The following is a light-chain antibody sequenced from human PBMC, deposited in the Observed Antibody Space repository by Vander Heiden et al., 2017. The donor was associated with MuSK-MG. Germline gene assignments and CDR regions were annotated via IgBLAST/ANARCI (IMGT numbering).Light chain of an antibody. CDR1: QSVSSY. J-gene: IGKJ3*01. Sequence: DIVLTQSSATLSLSPGERATLSCRASQSVSSYLAWYQQKPGQAPRLLIYDASNRATGIPARFSGSGSGTDFTLTISSLEPEDFAVYYCQQRSNWLTFGPGTKVDIK. CDR2: DAS. V-gene: IGKV3-11*01. CDR3: QQRSNWLT.